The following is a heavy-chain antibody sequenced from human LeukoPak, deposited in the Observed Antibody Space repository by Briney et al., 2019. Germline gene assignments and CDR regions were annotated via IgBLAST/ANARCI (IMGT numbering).Heavy chain of an antibody. Sequence: GGSLRLSCAASGFTVSSSYMSWVRQAPGKGLEWVSLIYSGTYYADSVKGRFTISRDNSKNTLYLQMNSLRAEDPAVYYSARAQESGSSHLYPFDYWGQGTLVTVSS. D-gene: IGHD1-26*01. CDR2: IYSGT. J-gene: IGHJ4*02. CDR1: GFTVSSSY. V-gene: IGHV3-66*01. CDR3: ARAQESGSSHLYPFDY.